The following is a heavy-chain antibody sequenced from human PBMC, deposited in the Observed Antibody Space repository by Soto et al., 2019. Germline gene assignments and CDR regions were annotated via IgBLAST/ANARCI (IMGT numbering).Heavy chain of an antibody. CDR3: ARRQQLVLNYYYMDV. D-gene: IGHD6-13*01. Sequence: PGGSLRLSCAASGFTFSSYSMNWVRQAPGKGLEWVSYISSSSSTIYYADSVKGRFTISRDNAKNSLYLQMNSLRAEDTAVYYCARRQQLVLNYYYMDVWGKGTTVTVSS. CDR1: GFTFSSYS. V-gene: IGHV3-48*01. J-gene: IGHJ6*03. CDR2: ISSSSSTI.